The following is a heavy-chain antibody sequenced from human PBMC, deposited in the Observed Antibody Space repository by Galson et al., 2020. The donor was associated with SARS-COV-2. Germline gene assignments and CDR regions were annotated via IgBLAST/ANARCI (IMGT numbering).Heavy chain of an antibody. Sequence: ASETLSLTCTVSGGSISSGGYQWSWIRQHPGKGLEWIGYIYYSGRTYYNPSLKSRVTISVDTSKNQFSLRLSSVTAADTAMYYCARYRSGSYQNYHDLDVWGQGTTVTVSS. CDR1: GGSISSGGYQ. CDR3: ARYRSGSYQNYHDLDV. J-gene: IGHJ6*02. V-gene: IGHV4-31*03. D-gene: IGHD3-10*01. CDR2: IYYSGRT.